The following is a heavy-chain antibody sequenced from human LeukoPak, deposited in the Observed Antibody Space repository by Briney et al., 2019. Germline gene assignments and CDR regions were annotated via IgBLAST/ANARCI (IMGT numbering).Heavy chain of an antibody. CDR3: ERYSSRYCSGGSCPRANFDY. Sequence: SETLSLTCAVYGGSFSSYYWSLIRQPPGKGLEWIGEDNHSGSTNYNPSLKSRVTTSVDTSKNQFSLKLSSVTAADTAVYYCERYSSRYCSGGSCPRANFDYWGQGTLVTVSS. V-gene: IGHV4-34*01. CDR2: DNHSGST. CDR1: GGSFSSYY. J-gene: IGHJ4*02. D-gene: IGHD2-15*01.